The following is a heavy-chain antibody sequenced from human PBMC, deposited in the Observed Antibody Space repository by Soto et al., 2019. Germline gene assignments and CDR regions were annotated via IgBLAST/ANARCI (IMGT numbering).Heavy chain of an antibody. CDR1: GGSISSGGDY. Sequence: SETLSLTCTVSGGSISSGGDYWSWIRQHPGKGLEWIGYISYSGSTYYNPSLKSRVTISVDTSKNQFSLKLSSVTAADTAVYYCARESFDWLLSYFDSWGPGTLVTVSS. CDR3: ARESFDWLLSYFDS. D-gene: IGHD3-9*01. CDR2: ISYSGST. J-gene: IGHJ4*02. V-gene: IGHV4-31*03.